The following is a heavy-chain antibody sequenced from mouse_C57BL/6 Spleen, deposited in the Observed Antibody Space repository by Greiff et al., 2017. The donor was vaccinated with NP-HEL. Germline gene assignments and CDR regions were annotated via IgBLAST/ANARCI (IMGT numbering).Heavy chain of an antibody. D-gene: IGHD1-1*01. CDR2: IDPEDGET. Sequence: VQLQQSGAELVKPGASVKLSCTASGFNIKDYYMHWVKQRTEQGLEWIGRIDPEDGETKYAPKFPGKATITADTSSNTAYLQLSSLTSEDTAVYYCARWSSYWYFDVWGTGTTVTVSS. J-gene: IGHJ1*03. CDR1: GFNIKDYY. V-gene: IGHV14-2*01. CDR3: ARWSSYWYFDV.